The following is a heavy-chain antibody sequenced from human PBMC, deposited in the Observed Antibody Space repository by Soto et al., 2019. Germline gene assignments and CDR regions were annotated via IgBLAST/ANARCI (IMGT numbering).Heavy chain of an antibody. V-gene: IGHV1-69*13. D-gene: IGHD3-22*01. J-gene: IGHJ6*02. CDR3: ASPRSITMIGYYGMDV. Sequence: SVKVSCKASGGTFSSYAISWVRQAPGQGLEWMGGIIPIFGTANYAQKFQGRVTITADESTSTAYMELSSLRSEDTAVYYCASPRSITMIGYYGMDVWGQGTTVTVS. CDR2: IIPIFGTA. CDR1: GGTFSSYA.